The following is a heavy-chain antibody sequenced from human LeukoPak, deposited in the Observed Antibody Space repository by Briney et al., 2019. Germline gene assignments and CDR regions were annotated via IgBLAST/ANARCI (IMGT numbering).Heavy chain of an antibody. CDR1: GYTFTSYA. J-gene: IGHJ3*02. CDR3: ARDFTIFGVVHDAFDI. D-gene: IGHD3-3*01. V-gene: IGHV1-3*01. Sequence: ASVKVSCKASGYTFTSYAMHWVRQAPGQRLEWMGWINAGNGNTKYSQKFQGRVTITRDTSASTAYMELSSLRSEDTAVYYCARDFTIFGVVHDAFDIWGQGTMVTVSS. CDR2: INAGNGNT.